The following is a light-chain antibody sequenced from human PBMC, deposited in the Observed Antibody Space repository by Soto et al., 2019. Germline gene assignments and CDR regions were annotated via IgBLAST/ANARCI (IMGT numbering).Light chain of an antibody. CDR2: AAS. V-gene: IGKV1-39*01. CDR1: QSISSY. CDR3: QQSYSTPQT. Sequence: DIQMTQSPSSLSASVGDRVTITCRASQSISSYLNWYQQKPGKAPQLLIYAASSLQSGVPSRFSGSGSGTDFTLTISSLQPEDFATYYCQQSYSTPQTFGGGTKVESK. J-gene: IGKJ4*01.